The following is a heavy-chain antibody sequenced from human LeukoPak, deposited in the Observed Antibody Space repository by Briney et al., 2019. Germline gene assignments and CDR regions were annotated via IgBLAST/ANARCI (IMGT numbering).Heavy chain of an antibody. CDR3: ARGSRITIFGVVISDSNFDY. CDR2: INHSGST. D-gene: IGHD3-3*01. CDR1: GGSFSGYY. J-gene: IGHJ4*02. V-gene: IGHV4-34*01. Sequence: SETLSLTCAVYGGSFSGYYWSWIRQPPGKGLEWIGEINHSGSTNYNPSLKSRVTISVDTSKNQFSLKLSSVTAADTAVYYCARGSRITIFGVVISDSNFDYWGQGTLVTVSS.